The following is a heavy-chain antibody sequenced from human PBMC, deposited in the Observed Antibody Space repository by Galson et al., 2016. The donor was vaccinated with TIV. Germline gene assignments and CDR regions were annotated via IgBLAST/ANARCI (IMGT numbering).Heavy chain of an antibody. V-gene: IGHV3-23*01. Sequence: SLRLSCAASGFRFNSYGMNWVRQAPGKGLEWVSSIGGTGGSTYYADSVKGRFTISRDSYKDTVYLQMNSLRAEDTAIYFCAKDRQWIPSSLDYWGQGILVTVSS. J-gene: IGHJ4*02. CDR2: IGGTGGST. D-gene: IGHD5-18*01. CDR3: AKDRQWIPSSLDY. CDR1: GFRFNSYG.